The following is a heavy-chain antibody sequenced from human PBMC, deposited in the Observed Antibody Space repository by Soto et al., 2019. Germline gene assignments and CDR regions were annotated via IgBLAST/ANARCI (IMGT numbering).Heavy chain of an antibody. D-gene: IGHD2-15*01. J-gene: IGHJ4*02. CDR1: GFTVSSNY. CDR3: ARTIVVAATNYFDY. CDR2: IYSGGST. V-gene: IGHV3-66*01. Sequence: EVQLVESGGGLVQPGGSLRLSCAASGFTVSSNYMSWVRQAPGKGLEWVSGIYSGGSTYYADSVKGRFTISRDNSKNTLYLQMNSLRAEDTAVYYCARTIVVAATNYFDYWGQGTLVTVSS.